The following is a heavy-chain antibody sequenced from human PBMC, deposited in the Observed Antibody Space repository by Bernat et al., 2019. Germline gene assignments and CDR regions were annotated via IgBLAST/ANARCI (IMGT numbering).Heavy chain of an antibody. V-gene: IGHV3-23*01. CDR2: ISGSGGST. J-gene: IGHJ4*02. D-gene: IGHD1-26*01. CDR1: GFTFSSYA. CDR3: AKGRERGGSRHFDY. Sequence: EVQLLESGGGLVQPGGSLRLSCAASGFTFSSYAMSWARQAPGKGLEWVSAISGSGGSTYYADSVKGRFTISRDNSKNTLYLQMNSLRAEDTALYYCAKGRERGGSRHFDYWGQGTLVTVSS.